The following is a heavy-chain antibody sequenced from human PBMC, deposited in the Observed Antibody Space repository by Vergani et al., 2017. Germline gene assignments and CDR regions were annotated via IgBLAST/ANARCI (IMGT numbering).Heavy chain of an antibody. V-gene: IGHV1-18*01. Sequence: QVQLVQSGAEVKKPGASVKVSCKASGYTFTSYGISWVRQAPGHGLEWMGWISAYNGNTNYAQKLQGRVTMTTDTSTSTAYMELRSLRSDDTAVYYCAGDRIVVVPAAMFDYYYYGMDVWGQGTTVTVSS. D-gene: IGHD2-2*01. J-gene: IGHJ6*02. CDR3: AGDRIVVVPAAMFDYYYYGMDV. CDR2: ISAYNGNT. CDR1: GYTFTSYG.